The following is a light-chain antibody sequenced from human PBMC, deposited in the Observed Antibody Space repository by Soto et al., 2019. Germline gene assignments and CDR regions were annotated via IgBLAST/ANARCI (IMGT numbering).Light chain of an antibody. CDR2: EVV. Sequence: QSVLTQPASVSGSPGQSITISCTGTSSDVGGYNYVSWYQQHPGKAPKLMIYEVVQRPSGVPDRFSGSKSGNTASLTVSGPQAADEADYFCKSYAGSNTYVFGSGTKLTVL. CDR1: SSDVGGYNY. J-gene: IGLJ1*01. CDR3: KSYAGSNTYV. V-gene: IGLV2-8*01.